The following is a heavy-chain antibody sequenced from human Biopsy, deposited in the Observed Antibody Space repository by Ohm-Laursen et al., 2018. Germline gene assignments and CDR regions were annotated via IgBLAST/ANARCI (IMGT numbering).Heavy chain of an antibody. CDR1: GGSITGHY. CDR2: ISYTGYT. Sequence: SETLSLTCPVSGGSITGHYWSWIRQPPGKGLEWIGHISYTGYTSYNASLKSRVTISVDTSRNHFSLRLSSLTAANTAVYYCARGSNDFGGLYFPRWGQGTLLTVSS. D-gene: IGHD4-23*01. CDR3: ARGSNDFGGLYFPR. V-gene: IGHV4-59*11. J-gene: IGHJ4*02.